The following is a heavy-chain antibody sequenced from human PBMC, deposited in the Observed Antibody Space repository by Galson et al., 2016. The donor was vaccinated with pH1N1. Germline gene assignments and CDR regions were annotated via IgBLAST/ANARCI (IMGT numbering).Heavy chain of an antibody. CDR1: GFPFSHYY. V-gene: IGHV3-11*01. CDR2: ISGSDTTI. CDR3: AKDRGQYFDWLLCDWFDP. J-gene: IGHJ5*02. D-gene: IGHD3-9*01. Sequence: SLRLSCAASGFPFSHYYMGWIRQAPGKGLEWISYISGSDTTIYYADSVRGRFTISRDNAQNSLYLQMNSLRAEDTAVYYCAKDRGQYFDWLLCDWFDPWGQRTLV.